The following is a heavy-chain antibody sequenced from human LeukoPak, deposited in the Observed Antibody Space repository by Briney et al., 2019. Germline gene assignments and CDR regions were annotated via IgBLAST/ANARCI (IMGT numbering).Heavy chain of an antibody. CDR3: ARDRPYTGGWRGFDY. V-gene: IGHV1-69*01. CDR2: IIPMFGIA. Sequence: SVKVSCKASGGTFSRYAINWVRQAPGQGLEWMGGIIPMFGIANYAQKFQGRVTITADESTSTAYMELSSLRSEDTAVYYCARDRPYTGGWRGFDYWGQGTLVTVSS. J-gene: IGHJ4*02. CDR1: GGTFSRYA. D-gene: IGHD6-19*01.